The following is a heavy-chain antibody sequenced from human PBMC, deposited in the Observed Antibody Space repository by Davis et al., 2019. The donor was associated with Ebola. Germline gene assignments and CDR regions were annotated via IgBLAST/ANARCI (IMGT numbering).Heavy chain of an antibody. J-gene: IGHJ4*02. Sequence: GESLKISCAASGFVFSSYVMSWVRRAPGKGLEWVSTLGTSADTYYADSVKGRFTISRDNSKNTLYLQMSSLRPEDTAVYYCAKEKVSGSSYYIDSWGQGTLVTVSS. V-gene: IGHV3-23*01. CDR3: AKEKVSGSSYYIDS. CDR2: LGTSADT. D-gene: IGHD3-10*01. CDR1: GFVFSSYV.